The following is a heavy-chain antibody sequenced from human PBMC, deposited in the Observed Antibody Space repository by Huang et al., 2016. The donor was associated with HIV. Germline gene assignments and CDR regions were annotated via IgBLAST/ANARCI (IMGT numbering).Heavy chain of an antibody. CDR1: EYTLTELS. CDR3: ATGFDVFFDF. CDR2: FDPESGET. V-gene: IGHV1-24*01. J-gene: IGHJ4*02. Sequence: QVQLVQSRAEVKKPGASVKVSCKVSEYTLTELSILWVRQPPGKGLEWMGGFDPESGETIYAQKFQGRVTMTEDTSTETAFMELSGLRPEDTAVYYCATGFDVFFDFWGQGTLVTVSS. D-gene: IGHD3-9*01.